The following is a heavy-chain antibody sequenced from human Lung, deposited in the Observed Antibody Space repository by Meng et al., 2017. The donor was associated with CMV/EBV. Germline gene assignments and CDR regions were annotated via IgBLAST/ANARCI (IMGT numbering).Heavy chain of an antibody. J-gene: IGHJ6*02. D-gene: IGHD2-2*01. CDR3: ARDHFVVVPASYGMDV. V-gene: IGHV3-30-3*01. CDR1: GFTFSSYA. CDR2: ISYDGSNK. Sequence: SLKISCAASGFTFSSYAMHWVRQAPGKGLEWVAVISYDGSNKYYADSVKGRFTISRDNSKNTLYLQMNSLRAEDTAVYYCARDHFVVVPASYGMDVWDQGXTVTVSS.